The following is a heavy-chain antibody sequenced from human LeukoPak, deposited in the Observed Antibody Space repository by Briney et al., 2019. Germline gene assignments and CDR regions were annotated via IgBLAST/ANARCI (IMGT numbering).Heavy chain of an antibody. V-gene: IGHV3-23*01. CDR3: AKEKYSSSWGGNY. D-gene: IGHD6-13*01. J-gene: IGHJ4*02. CDR1: GFTFSTYG. Sequence: GGSLRLSCAASGFTFSTYGMSWVRQAPGKGLEWVSAISGSGGSTYYADSVKGRFTISRDNSKNTLYLQMNSLRAEDTAVYYCAKEKYSSSWGGNYWGQGTLVTVSS. CDR2: ISGSGGST.